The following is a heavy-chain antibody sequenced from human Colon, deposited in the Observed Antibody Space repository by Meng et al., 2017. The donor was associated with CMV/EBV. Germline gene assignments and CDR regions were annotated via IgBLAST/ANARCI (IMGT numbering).Heavy chain of an antibody. CDR3: ANYYWGRGGQGP. Sequence: TVSGCSANITNNHQSWIRQHPGKGLEWLASISNSGTMNYNPSLKSRLSMSLDTSKNQFFLKLDSVTAADTAIYYCANYYWGRGGQGPWGQGTLVTVSS. J-gene: IGHJ5*02. CDR1: GCSANITNNH. CDR2: ISNSGTM. D-gene: IGHD3-16*01. V-gene: IGHV4-31*03.